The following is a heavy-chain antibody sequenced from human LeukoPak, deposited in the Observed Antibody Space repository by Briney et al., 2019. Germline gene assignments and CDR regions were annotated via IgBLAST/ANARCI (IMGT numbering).Heavy chain of an antibody. V-gene: IGHV3-23*01. J-gene: IGHJ4*02. CDR3: SRRFDC. CDR2: ISATDDVT. Sequence: GGSLRLSCAASGFTFTTYPMSWVRQAPGKGLEWVSGISATDDVTYYAESVKGRFTISRDNAKNSLDLQMNSLRDEDTAVYYCSRRFDCWGQVTLVTVSP. CDR1: GFTFTTYP.